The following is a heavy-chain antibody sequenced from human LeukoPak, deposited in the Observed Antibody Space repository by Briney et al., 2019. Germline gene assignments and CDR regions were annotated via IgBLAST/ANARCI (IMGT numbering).Heavy chain of an antibody. D-gene: IGHD3-3*01. CDR2: IKQDGSEK. CDR1: GFTFSSYW. Sequence: PGGSLRLSCAASGFTFSSYWMSWVRQAPGKGLEWVANIKQDGSEKYYVDSVKGRFTISRDNARNSLYLQMNSLRAEDTAVYYCAKDLEWRYYYYGMDVWGQGTTVTVSS. CDR3: AKDLEWRYYYYGMDV. J-gene: IGHJ6*02. V-gene: IGHV3-7*01.